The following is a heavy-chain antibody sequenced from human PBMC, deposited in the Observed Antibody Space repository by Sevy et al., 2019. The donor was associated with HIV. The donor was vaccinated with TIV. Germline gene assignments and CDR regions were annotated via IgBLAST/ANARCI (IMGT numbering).Heavy chain of an antibody. J-gene: IGHJ6*02. Sequence: ASVKVSCKASGGTFSSYAISWVRQAPGQGLEWMGGIIPIFGTAKYAQKFQGRVTITADESTSTAYMELSSLRSEDTAVYYCARGDIVVVVAATYYYGMDVWGQGTTVTVSS. CDR1: GGTFSSYA. D-gene: IGHD2-15*01. CDR3: ARGDIVVVVAATYYYGMDV. CDR2: IIPIFGTA. V-gene: IGHV1-69*13.